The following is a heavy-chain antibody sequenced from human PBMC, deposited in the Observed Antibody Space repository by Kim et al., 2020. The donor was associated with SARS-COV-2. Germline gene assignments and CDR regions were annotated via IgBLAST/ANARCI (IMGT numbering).Heavy chain of an antibody. D-gene: IGHD6-19*01. J-gene: IGHJ4*02. CDR2: INAGNGNT. CDR1: GYTFTSYA. Sequence: ASVKVSCKASGYTFTSYAMHLVRQAPGQRLEWMGWINAGNGNTKYSQKFQGRVTITRDTSASTAYMELSSLRSEDTAVYYCARGDGAVAGTWAYWGQGTLVTVSS. CDR3: ARGDGAVAGTWAY. V-gene: IGHV1-3*01.